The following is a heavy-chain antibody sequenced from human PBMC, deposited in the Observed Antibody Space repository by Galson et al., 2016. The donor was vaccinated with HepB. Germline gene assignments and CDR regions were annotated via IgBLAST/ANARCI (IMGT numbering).Heavy chain of an antibody. CDR1: GYTFTSYY. D-gene: IGHD3-3*01. V-gene: IGHV1-46*01. Sequence: SVKVSCKASGYTFTSYYMHWVRQAPGQGLEWMGIINPSGGSTSYAQKFQGRVTMTRDTSTSTVYLELRSLRSEDAAVYYCASQRGGDFWSGFVAYNWFDPWGQGTLVTVSS. CDR2: INPSGGST. CDR3: ASQRGGDFWSGFVAYNWFDP. J-gene: IGHJ5*02.